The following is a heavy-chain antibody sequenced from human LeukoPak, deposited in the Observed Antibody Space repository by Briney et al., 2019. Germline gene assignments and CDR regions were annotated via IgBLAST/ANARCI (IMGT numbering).Heavy chain of an antibody. D-gene: IGHD3-10*02. CDR2: IYPGDSDT. Sequence: GESLKISCKGSGYSFTSYWIAWVRQMPGKGLEWMGIIYPGDSDTRYSPSFQGQVTISADKPVTTAYLQWSSLKASDTAMYYCARGLGSGSYMGYFDYWGQGTLVTVSS. CDR1: GYSFTSYW. J-gene: IGHJ4*02. CDR3: ARGLGSGSYMGYFDY. V-gene: IGHV5-51*01.